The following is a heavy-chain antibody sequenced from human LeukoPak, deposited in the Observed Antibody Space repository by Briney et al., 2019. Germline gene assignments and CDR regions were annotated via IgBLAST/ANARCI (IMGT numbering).Heavy chain of an antibody. CDR1: GFTFSNYW. CDR2: INSDGSST. D-gene: IGHD6-19*01. Sequence: GGSLRLSCAASGFTFSNYWMHWVRQDLGKGLVWVSHINSDGSSTSYADSVKGRFTISRDNAKNTLYLQMNSLRAEDTAVYYCARLYSSGSPDYWGQGTLVTVSS. CDR3: ARLYSSGSPDY. V-gene: IGHV3-74*01. J-gene: IGHJ4*02.